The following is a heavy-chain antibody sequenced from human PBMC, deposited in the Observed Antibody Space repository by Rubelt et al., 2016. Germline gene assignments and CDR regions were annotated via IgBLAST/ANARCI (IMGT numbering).Heavy chain of an antibody. CDR2: INTNTGHP. CDR1: GGTFSSYA. V-gene: IGHV7-4-1*02. J-gene: IGHJ4*02. Sequence: QVQLVQSGAEVKKPGSSVKVSCKASGGTFSSYAISWVRQAPGQGLEWMGWINTNTGHPTYAQGFTGRFVFSLDTAVSTADLQMSSLKAEDTAVYYCARDLHSGSYTVKDFDYWGQGTLVTVSS. D-gene: IGHD1-26*01. CDR3: ARDLHSGSYTVKDFDY.